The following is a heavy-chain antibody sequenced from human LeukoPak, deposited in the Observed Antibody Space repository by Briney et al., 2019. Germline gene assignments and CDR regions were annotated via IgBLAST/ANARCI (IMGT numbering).Heavy chain of an antibody. J-gene: IGHJ6*03. CDR2: IIPIFGTA. Sequence: GASVKVSCKASGGTFSSYAISWVRQAPGQGLEWMGGIIPIFGTANYAQKFQGRVTITADESTSTAYMKLSSLRSEDTAVYYCASLGRGEVGGMDVWGKGTTVTVSS. V-gene: IGHV1-69*13. D-gene: IGHD3-3*01. CDR1: GGTFSSYA. CDR3: ASLGRGEVGGMDV.